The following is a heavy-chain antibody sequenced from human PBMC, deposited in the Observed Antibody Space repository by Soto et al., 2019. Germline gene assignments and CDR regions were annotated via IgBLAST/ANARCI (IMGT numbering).Heavy chain of an antibody. CDR2: ISSSSSYI. CDR1: GFTFSSYS. D-gene: IGHD1-7*01. J-gene: IGHJ5*02. V-gene: IGHV3-21*01. Sequence: EVQLVESGGGLVKPGGSLRLSCAASGFTFSSYSVNWVRQAPGKGLEWVSSISSSSSYIYYADSVKGRFTISRDNAKNSLYLQMNSLRAEDTAVYYCARDPRAGITGTTSWFDPWGQGTLVTVSS. CDR3: ARDPRAGITGTTSWFDP.